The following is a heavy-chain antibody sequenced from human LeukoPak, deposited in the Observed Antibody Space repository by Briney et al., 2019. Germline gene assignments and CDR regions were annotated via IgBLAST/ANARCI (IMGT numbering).Heavy chain of an antibody. CDR2: IYYSGST. CDR1: GGSISSYY. Sequence: SETLSLTCTVSGGSISSYYWGWIRQPPGKGLEWIGYIYYSGSTNYNPSLKSRVTISVDTSKNQFSLKLTSVTAADTAVYYCARDAYVSYYYYGMDVWGKGTTVTVSS. J-gene: IGHJ6*04. V-gene: IGHV4-59*01. D-gene: IGHD3-16*01. CDR3: ARDAYVSYYYYGMDV.